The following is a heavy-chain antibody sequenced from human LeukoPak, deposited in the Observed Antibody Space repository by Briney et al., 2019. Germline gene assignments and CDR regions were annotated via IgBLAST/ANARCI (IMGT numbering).Heavy chain of an antibody. CDR2: ITDTGSGT. D-gene: IGHD1-26*01. CDR1: GVMFSSHG. CDR3: AKKLLGSERFSWYFDL. J-gene: IGHJ2*01. V-gene: IGHV3-23*01. Sequence: GGSLRLSCAASGVMFSSHGMSWVRQAPGKGLECVSSITDTGSGTCYVDSVKGRFTMSRDNSKNTLYLQMNSLRAEDTAVYYCAKKLLGSERFSWYFDLWGRGTLVTVSS.